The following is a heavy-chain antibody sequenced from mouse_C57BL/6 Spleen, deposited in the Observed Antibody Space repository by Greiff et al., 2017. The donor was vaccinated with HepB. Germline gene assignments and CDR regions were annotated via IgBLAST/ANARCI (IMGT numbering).Heavy chain of an antibody. V-gene: IGHV1-75*01. CDR3: ARGGFITTVVDWYFDV. CDR2: IFPGSGST. D-gene: IGHD1-1*01. J-gene: IGHJ1*03. CDR1: GYTFTDYY. Sequence: QVQLKESGPELVKPGASVKISCKASGYTFTDYYINWVKQRPGQGLEWIGWIFPGSGSTYYNEKFKGKATLTVDKSSSTAYMLLSSLTSEDSAVYFCARGGFITTVVDWYFDVWGTGTTVTVSS.